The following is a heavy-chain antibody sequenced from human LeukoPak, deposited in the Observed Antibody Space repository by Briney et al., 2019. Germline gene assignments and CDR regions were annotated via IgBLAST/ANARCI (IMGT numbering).Heavy chain of an antibody. CDR3: ALAHMITFGGVIVPGY. D-gene: IGHD3-16*02. V-gene: IGHV4-39*07. Sequence: SETLSLTCTVSGGSISSSSYYWGWIRQPPGKGLEWIGSIYYSGSTYYNPSLKSRVTISVDTSKNQFSLKLSSVTAADTAVYYCALAHMITFGGVIVPGYWGQGTLVTVSS. CDR2: IYYSGST. J-gene: IGHJ4*02. CDR1: GGSISSSSYY.